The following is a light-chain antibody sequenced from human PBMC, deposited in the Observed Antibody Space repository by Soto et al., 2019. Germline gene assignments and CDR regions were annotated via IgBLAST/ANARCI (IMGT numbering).Light chain of an antibody. J-gene: IGKJ5*01. CDR3: QQYNSYSYT. Sequence: DIQMTQSPSSLSASVEDRVIITCRASQSISNHLNWYQQKPGKAPKLLIYGASSLQTGVPSRFSGSGSGTEFTLTISSLQPDDFATYYCQQYNSYSYTFGQGTRLEIK. CDR2: GAS. V-gene: IGKV1-5*01. CDR1: QSISNH.